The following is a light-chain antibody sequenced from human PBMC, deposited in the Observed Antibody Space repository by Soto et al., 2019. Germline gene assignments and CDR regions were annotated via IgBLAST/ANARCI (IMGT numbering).Light chain of an antibody. CDR1: QGIGNA. CDR2: TAS. J-gene: IGKJ5*01. CDR3: QQGYTNPIT. Sequence: AIQMTQSPSSLSASVADRVTIYCWASQGIGNALGWYQQKPGKPPKVLIYTASSLYSRVPSRFSGSGSGTDFTLTITSLQPEDFATYDCQQGYTNPITVGHLTRLEIK. V-gene: IGKV1-6*01.